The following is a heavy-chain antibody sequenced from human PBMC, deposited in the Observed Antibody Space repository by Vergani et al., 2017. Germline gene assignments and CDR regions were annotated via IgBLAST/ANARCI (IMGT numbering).Heavy chain of an antibody. V-gene: IGHV3-30*18. D-gene: IGHD2-15*01. CDR1: GFTFSSYG. CDR2: ISYDGSNK. CDR3: AKEVGTVVVVAATRDYYGMDV. J-gene: IGHJ6*02. Sequence: QVQLVESGGGVVQPGRSLRLSCAASGFTFSSYGMHWVRQAPGKGLEWVAVISYDGSNKYYADSVKGRFTISRDNSMNTLYLQMNSLRAEDTAVYYCAKEVGTVVVVAATRDYYGMDVWGQGTTVTVSS.